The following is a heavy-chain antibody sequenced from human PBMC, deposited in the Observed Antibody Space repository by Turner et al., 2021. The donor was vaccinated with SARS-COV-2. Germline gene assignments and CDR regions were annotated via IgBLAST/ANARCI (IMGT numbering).Heavy chain of an antibody. D-gene: IGHD4-17*01. CDR3: ATRMTTLPQ. CDR1: GFAVSNNY. V-gene: IGHV3-66*01. Sequence: EVPLVESGGGLVQPGGSLRLSCAASGFAVSNNYMSWVRQAAGKGLEWVSLIYSGGSTYYADSVTGRFTISRDNSKNTLYLQMNSLRAEDTAVYYCATRMTTLPQWGQGTLVTVSS. J-gene: IGHJ4*02. CDR2: IYSGGST.